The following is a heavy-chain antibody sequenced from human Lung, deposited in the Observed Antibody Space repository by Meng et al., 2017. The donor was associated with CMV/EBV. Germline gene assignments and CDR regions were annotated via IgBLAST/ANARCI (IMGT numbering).Heavy chain of an antibody. Sequence: GESXKISCSASGFTFSRYWMSWVRQAPGKGLEWVANIKQDGSEKYYVDSVKGRFTISRDNAKNSLYLQMNSLRDEDTAVYYCARDRRQLWKETDYYYGMDVXGQGXTVTVSS. J-gene: IGHJ6*02. D-gene: IGHD5-18*01. CDR3: ARDRRQLWKETDYYYGMDV. CDR1: GFTFSRYW. V-gene: IGHV3-7*01. CDR2: IKQDGSEK.